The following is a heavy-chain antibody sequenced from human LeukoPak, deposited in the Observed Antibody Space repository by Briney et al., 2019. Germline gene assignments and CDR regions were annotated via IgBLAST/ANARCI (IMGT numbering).Heavy chain of an antibody. J-gene: IGHJ6*03. CDR2: ISGSGGST. V-gene: IGHV3-23*01. CDR3: AKIPAWLQLYYYYYMDV. D-gene: IGHD5-24*01. Sequence: PGGSLRLSCAASGFTFSSYWMSWVRQAPGKGLEWVSAISGSGGSTYYADSVKGRFTISRDNSKNTLYLQMNSLRAEDTAVYYCAKIPAWLQLYYYYYMDVWGKGTTVTISS. CDR1: GFTFSSYW.